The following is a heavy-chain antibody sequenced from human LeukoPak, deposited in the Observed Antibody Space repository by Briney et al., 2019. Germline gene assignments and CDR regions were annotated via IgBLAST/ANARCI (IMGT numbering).Heavy chain of an antibody. V-gene: IGHV4-39*01. D-gene: IGHD3-9*01. CDR2: IYCCGST. Sequence: SESLSLTCTVSGGSISRSSDYWGWIRQPPGKGLEWIGSIYCCGSTYYTPSLKSRVTISVDTSKNQFSLKLSSVTAADTAVYYCARQPPFVLRYFAWLPFEDYWGQGTLVTVSS. CDR3: ARQPPFVLRYFAWLPFEDY. CDR1: GGSISRSSDY. J-gene: IGHJ4*02.